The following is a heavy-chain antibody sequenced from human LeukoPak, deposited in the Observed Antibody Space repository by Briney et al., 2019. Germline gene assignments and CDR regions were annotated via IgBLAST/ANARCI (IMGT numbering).Heavy chain of an antibody. CDR1: GGSISSYY. CDR3: ARYGSGSPTGNYFDY. CDR2: IYYSGST. Sequence: SETLSLTCTVSGGSISSYYWGWIRQPPGKGLEWIGYIYYSGSTNYNPSLKSRVTISVDTSKNQFSLKLSSVTAADTAVYYCARYGSGSPTGNYFDYWGQGTLVTVSS. D-gene: IGHD3-10*01. V-gene: IGHV4-59*01. J-gene: IGHJ4*02.